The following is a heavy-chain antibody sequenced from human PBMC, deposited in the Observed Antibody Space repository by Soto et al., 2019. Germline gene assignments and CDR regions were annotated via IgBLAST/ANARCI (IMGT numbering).Heavy chain of an antibody. V-gene: IGHV3-30*18. CDR3: AKDVSGTLDIRYYYGMDV. CDR1: GFTFSSYG. J-gene: IGHJ6*02. Sequence: ESGGGVVQPGRSLRLSCAASGFTFSSYGMHWVRQAPGKGLEWVAVISYDGSNKYYADSVKGRFTISRDNSKNTLYLQMNSLRAEDTAVYYCAKDVSGTLDIRYYYGMDVWGQGTTVTVSS. CDR2: ISYDGSNK. D-gene: IGHD2-2*03.